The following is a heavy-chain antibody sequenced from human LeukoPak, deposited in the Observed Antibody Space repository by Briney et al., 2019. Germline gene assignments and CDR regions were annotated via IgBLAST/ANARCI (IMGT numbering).Heavy chain of an antibody. CDR1: GFNFIDNS. D-gene: IGHD2-2*02. CDR3: ARGYCSGTSCYMFAS. CDR2: ISSSNTYI. J-gene: IGHJ4*02. V-gene: IGHV3-21*01. Sequence: PGGSLRLSCAGSGFNFIDNSMHWVRQAPGKGLEWVSSISSSNTYIYYRDSVKGRFTISRDNAKNSLFLQMSSLRDEDTAVYYCARGYCSGTSCYMFASRGQGTRVTVSS.